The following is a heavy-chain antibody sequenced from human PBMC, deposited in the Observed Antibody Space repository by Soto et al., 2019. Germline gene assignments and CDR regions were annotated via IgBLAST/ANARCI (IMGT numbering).Heavy chain of an antibody. D-gene: IGHD3-10*01. CDR3: ARFGGLFTPRSRSSDYYYYYGMDV. V-gene: IGHV5-51*01. J-gene: IGHJ6*02. CDR2: IYSGDSDT. Sequence: GESLKISCKGSGYSFTSYWIGWVRQMPGKGLEWMGIIYSGDSDTRYSPSFQGQVTISADKSISTAYLQWSSLKASDTAMYYCARFGGLFTPRSRSSDYYYYYGMDVWGQGTTVTVSS. CDR1: GYSFTSYW.